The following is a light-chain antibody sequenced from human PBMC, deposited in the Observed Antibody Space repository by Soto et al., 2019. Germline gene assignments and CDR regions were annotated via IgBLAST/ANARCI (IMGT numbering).Light chain of an antibody. V-gene: IGLV1-40*01. J-gene: IGLJ3*02. CDR2: VNS. Sequence: QSVLTQPPSVSGAPGQRVTISCTGGSSNIGAGYDVHWYQQLPGTAPKLLIFVNSNRPSGVPDRFSGSKSGTSASLAITGLQAEDEADYYCQSYDSSLVWVFGGGTQLTVL. CDR1: SSNIGAGYD. CDR3: QSYDSSLVWV.